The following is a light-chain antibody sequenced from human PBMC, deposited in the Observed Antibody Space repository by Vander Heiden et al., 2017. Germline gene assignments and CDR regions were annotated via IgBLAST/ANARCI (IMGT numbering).Light chain of an antibody. CDR1: SSDVGGYNY. J-gene: IGLJ1*01. CDR2: EVS. Sequence: QSALTQPPSASGSPGQSVTIFCTGTSSDVGGYNYVSWYQQHPGKAPKLMIYEVSKRPSGVPGRFSGSKSGNTASLTVSGLQAEDEADYYCSSYGGSNNFVFGTGTKVTVL. CDR3: SSYGGSNNFV. V-gene: IGLV2-8*01.